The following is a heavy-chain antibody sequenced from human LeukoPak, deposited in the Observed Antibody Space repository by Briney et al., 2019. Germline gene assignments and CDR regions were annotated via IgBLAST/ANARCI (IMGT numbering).Heavy chain of an antibody. D-gene: IGHD3-9*01. Sequence: PGGSLRLSCAASGFTFSSYWMTWVRQAPGKRPEWVANIKPDGGEKSYVDSVKGRFTISRDNAENSLYLQMSSLRAEDTAVYYCARGNYWLYYWGQGTLVTVSS. J-gene: IGHJ4*02. CDR3: ARGNYWLYY. CDR2: IKPDGGEK. CDR1: GFTFSSYW. V-gene: IGHV3-7*01.